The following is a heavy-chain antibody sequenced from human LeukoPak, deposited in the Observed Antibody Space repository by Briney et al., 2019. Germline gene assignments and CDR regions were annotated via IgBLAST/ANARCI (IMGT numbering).Heavy chain of an antibody. V-gene: IGHV1-2*02. CDR3: ARGLYGSGAFDY. Sequence: ASVKVSCKASGYTFTSYDINWVRQAPGQGLEWMGWMNPNSGGTNYAQKFQGRVTMTRDTSISTAYMELSRLRSDDTAVYYCARGLYGSGAFDYWGQGTLVTVSS. J-gene: IGHJ4*02. D-gene: IGHD3-10*01. CDR1: GYTFTSYD. CDR2: MNPNSGGT.